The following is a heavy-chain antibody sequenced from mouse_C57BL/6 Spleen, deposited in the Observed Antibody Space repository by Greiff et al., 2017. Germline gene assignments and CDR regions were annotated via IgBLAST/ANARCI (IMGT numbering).Heavy chain of an antibody. CDR2: IHPNSGST. CDR1: GYTLTSYW. D-gene: IGHD3-3*01. V-gene: IGHV1-64*01. CDR3: ARRGAGRYFDV. Sequence: VQLQQPGAELVKPGASVKLSCKASGYTLTSYWMHWVKQRPGQGLEWIGMIHPNSGSTNYNEKFKSKATLTVDKSSSTAYMQLSSLTSEDSAVYYCARRGAGRYFDVWGTGTTVTVSS. J-gene: IGHJ1*03.